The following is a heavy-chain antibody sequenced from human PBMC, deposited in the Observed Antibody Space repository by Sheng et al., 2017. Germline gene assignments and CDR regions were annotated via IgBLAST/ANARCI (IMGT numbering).Heavy chain of an antibody. CDR3: ARDRGVAATPRYYYYYMDV. J-gene: IGHJ6*03. Sequence: QVQLVQSGAEVKKPGSSVKVSCKASGGTFSSYAISWVRQAPGQGLEWMGGIIPILGIANYAQKFQGRVTITADKSTSTAYMELSSLRSEDTAVYYCARDRGVAATPRYYYYYMDVWGKGTTVTVSS. CDR2: IIPILGIA. CDR1: GGTFSSYA. V-gene: IGHV1-69*04. D-gene: IGHD2-15*01.